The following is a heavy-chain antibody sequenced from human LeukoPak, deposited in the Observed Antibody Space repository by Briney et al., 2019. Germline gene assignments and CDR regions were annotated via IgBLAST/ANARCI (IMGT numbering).Heavy chain of an antibody. V-gene: IGHV3-23*01. Sequence: GGSLRLSCATSGFTFSFAGMTWVRQGPGKGLEWVSLISASGANTYYAGSVRGRFTISRDNSKNTVYLQMNSLRAEDTALYYCAKDIQGANWGQGTLVTVSS. CDR2: ISASGANT. CDR3: AKDIQGAN. J-gene: IGHJ4*02. D-gene: IGHD5-18*01. CDR1: GFTFSFAG.